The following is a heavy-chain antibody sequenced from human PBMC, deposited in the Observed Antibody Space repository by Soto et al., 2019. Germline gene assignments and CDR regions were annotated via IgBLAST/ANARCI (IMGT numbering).Heavy chain of an antibody. CDR3: ARGGGGFYDYVWGSYFQGAFDV. D-gene: IGHD3-16*01. Sequence: GGSLRLSCAASGFMFSDYYMSWIRQAPGKGLEWVSYISSGGSTKYYADSVKGRFTISRDNAKNSLSLQMSSLRAEDTAIYYCARGGGGFYDYVWGSYFQGAFDVWGQGTMVTVSS. CDR2: ISSGGSTK. CDR1: GFMFSDYY. J-gene: IGHJ3*01. V-gene: IGHV3-11*01.